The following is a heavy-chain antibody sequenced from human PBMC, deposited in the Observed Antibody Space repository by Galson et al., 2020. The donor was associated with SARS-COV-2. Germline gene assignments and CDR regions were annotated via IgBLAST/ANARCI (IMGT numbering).Heavy chain of an antibody. CDR3: TRGAFPFGMDV. J-gene: IGHJ6*02. CDR1: GFTVGDAG. V-gene: IGHV3-20*04. CDR2: IIWNGGST. Sequence: GGSLRPSCAAAGFTVGDAGMNWVRQTQGKGLEWVAGIIWNGGSTGYADSVKGRFTISRDNANNSLYLQMNSLRAEDTALYYCTRGAFPFGMDVWGQGTTVTVSS.